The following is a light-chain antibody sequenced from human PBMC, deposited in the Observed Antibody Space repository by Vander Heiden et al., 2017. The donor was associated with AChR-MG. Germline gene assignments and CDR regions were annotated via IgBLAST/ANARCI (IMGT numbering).Light chain of an antibody. CDR2: GTS. V-gene: IGKV3-20*01. CDR1: QSVDSRF. Sequence: DIVLTQSPGTLSLSPGERATLSCRASQSVDSRFLAWHQQKPGQAPRLLIYGTSNRATGIPDRFSGRGSGTDFTLTISRLEPEDFAVYYCQQYGASLFTFGPGTKVDIK. J-gene: IGKJ3*01. CDR3: QQYGASLFT.